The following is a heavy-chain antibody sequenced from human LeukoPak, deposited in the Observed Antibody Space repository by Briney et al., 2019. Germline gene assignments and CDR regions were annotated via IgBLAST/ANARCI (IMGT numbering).Heavy chain of an antibody. D-gene: IGHD5-18*01. V-gene: IGHV4-59*01. CDR2: IYYSGST. CDR3: ARGRYSYGPY. Sequence: SETLSLTCPVSGGSISSYYWSWIRQPPGKGLEWIGYIYYSGSTNYNPSLKSRVTISVDASKNQFSLKLSSVTAADTAVYYCARGRYSYGPYWGQGTLVTVSS. J-gene: IGHJ4*02. CDR1: GGSISSYY.